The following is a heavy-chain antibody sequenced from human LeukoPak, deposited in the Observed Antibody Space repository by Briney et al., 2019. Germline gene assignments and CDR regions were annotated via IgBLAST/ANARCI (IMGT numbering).Heavy chain of an antibody. D-gene: IGHD2-8*02. J-gene: IGHJ2*01. Sequence: ASVKVSCKGSGYTFTGYYMHWVRQAPGQGLEWMGWISPYNANTKYAQKFQGRVTMTTDTSTSTAYMELRSLRSDDTAMYYCSREGEGEDGTGHHNRYFDLWGRGTLVTVSS. V-gene: IGHV1-18*04. CDR1: GYTFTGYY. CDR2: ISPYNANT. CDR3: SREGEGEDGTGHHNRYFDL.